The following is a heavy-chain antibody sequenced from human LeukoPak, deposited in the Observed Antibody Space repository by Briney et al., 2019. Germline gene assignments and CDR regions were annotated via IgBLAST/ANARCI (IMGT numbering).Heavy chain of an antibody. J-gene: IGHJ6*03. CDR1: GGTFSSYA. V-gene: IGHV1-69*05. CDR2: IIPIFGTA. D-gene: IGHD2-2*02. CDR3: ARGGVVPAAIHYYMDV. Sequence: ASVKVSCKASGGTFSSYAISWVRQAPGQGLEWMGGIIPIFGTANYAQKFQGRVTITTDESTSTAYMELSSLRSEDTAVYYCARGGVVPAAIHYYMDVWGKGTTVTVSS.